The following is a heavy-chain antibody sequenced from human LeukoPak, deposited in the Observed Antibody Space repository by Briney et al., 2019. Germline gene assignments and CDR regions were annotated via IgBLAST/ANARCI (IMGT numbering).Heavy chain of an antibody. D-gene: IGHD3-10*01. J-gene: IGHJ4*02. Sequence: SETLSLTCTVSGGSISDYYWSWIRQPAGKGLEWIGRIYTSGSTNYNPSLKSRVTMSVDTSKNQLSLKLSSVTAADTAVYYCARGYGSGSYGSDYWGQGTLVTVSS. CDR2: IYTSGST. CDR3: ARGYGSGSYGSDY. CDR1: GGSISDYY. V-gene: IGHV4-4*07.